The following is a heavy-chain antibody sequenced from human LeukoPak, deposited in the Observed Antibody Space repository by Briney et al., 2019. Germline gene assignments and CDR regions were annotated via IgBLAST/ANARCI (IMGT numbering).Heavy chain of an antibody. D-gene: IGHD2-2*01. J-gene: IGHJ3*02. V-gene: IGHV3-53*01. CDR1: GFTVSNNY. Sequence: GGSLRLSCAASGFTVSNNYMSWVRQAPGKGLEWVSVLYSGGTTYYADSVKGRFTVSRDNSKNTLYLQMNSLRADDTAVYYCARAKLCSSTSCRAFDIWGQGTMVTVSS. CDR3: ARAKLCSSTSCRAFDI. CDR2: LYSGGTT.